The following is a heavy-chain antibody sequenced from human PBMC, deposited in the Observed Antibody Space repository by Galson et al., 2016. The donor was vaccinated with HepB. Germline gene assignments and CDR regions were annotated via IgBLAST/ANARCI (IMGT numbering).Heavy chain of an antibody. D-gene: IGHD2/OR15-2a*01. V-gene: IGHV3-33*01. Sequence: SLRLSCAASGFTFSRNGMHWVRQAPGKGLEWVAVIWYDGSNKYHADSVKGRFTISRDNSKNTLYLQMNSLRAEDTALYYCASEAPILAPTLDYWGQGTLVTVSS. CDR3: ASEAPILAPTLDY. CDR1: GFTFSRNG. CDR2: IWYDGSNK. J-gene: IGHJ4*02.